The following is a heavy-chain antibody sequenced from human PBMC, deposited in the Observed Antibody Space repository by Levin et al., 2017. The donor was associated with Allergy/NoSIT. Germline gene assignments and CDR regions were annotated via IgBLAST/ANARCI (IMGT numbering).Heavy chain of an antibody. J-gene: IGHJ6*03. Sequence: LSLTCAASGFPFSSYAMHWVRQAPGKGLEWVAVISYDGSNKYYADSVKGRFTISRDNSKNTLYLQMNSLRAEDTAVYYCASPISGGGSGSRTYYYYYYMDVWGTGTTVTVSS. CDR1: GFPFSSYA. D-gene: IGHD3-10*01. CDR3: ASPISGGGSGSRTYYYYYYMDV. CDR2: ISYDGSNK. V-gene: IGHV3-30-3*01.